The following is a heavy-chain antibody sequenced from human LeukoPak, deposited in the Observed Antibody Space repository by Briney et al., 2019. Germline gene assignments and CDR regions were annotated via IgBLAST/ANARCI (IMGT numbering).Heavy chain of an antibody. J-gene: IGHJ6*02. CDR1: GGSISSYY. D-gene: IGHD3-16*01. CDR3: ARILDTSTRHYYGMDV. CDR2: IYYSGST. Sequence: PSETLSLTCTVSGGSISSYYWNWIRQPPGKGLEWIGYIYYSGSTNYNPSLKSRVTISVDTSKNQFSLKLSSVTAADTAVYYCARILDTSTRHYYGMDVWGQGTTVTVSS. V-gene: IGHV4-59*01.